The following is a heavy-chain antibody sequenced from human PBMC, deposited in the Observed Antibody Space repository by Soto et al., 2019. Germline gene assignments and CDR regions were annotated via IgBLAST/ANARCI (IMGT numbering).Heavy chain of an antibody. D-gene: IGHD6-19*01. Sequence: ASVKVSCKASGYTFTSYYMHWVRQAPGQGLEWMGIINPSGGSTSYAQKFQGRVTMTRDTSTSTVYMDLSSLRSEDTAVYYCARAYSSGWSQRYYFDYWGQGTLVTVSS. CDR2: INPSGGST. J-gene: IGHJ4*02. CDR1: GYTFTSYY. CDR3: ARAYSSGWSQRYYFDY. V-gene: IGHV1-46*03.